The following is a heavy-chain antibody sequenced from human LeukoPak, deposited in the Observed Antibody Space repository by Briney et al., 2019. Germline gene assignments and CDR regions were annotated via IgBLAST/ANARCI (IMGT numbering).Heavy chain of an antibody. V-gene: IGHV3-30*02. J-gene: IGHJ4*02. CDR1: GFTFSIYG. CDR3: AKVPRYCSSTSCHLDY. Sequence: AGGSLRLSCAASGFTFSIYGMHWVRQAPGKGLEWVAFIRYDGSNKYYADSVKGRFTISRDNSKNTLYLQMNSLRAEDTAVYYCAKVPRYCSSTSCHLDYWGQGTLVTVSS. CDR2: IRYDGSNK. D-gene: IGHD2-2*01.